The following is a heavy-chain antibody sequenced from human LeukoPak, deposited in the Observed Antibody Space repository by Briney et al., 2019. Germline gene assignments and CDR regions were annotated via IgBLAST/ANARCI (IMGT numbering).Heavy chain of an antibody. CDR1: GGSFSGYY. CDR2: INHSGST. CDR3: ARLRPSSYGYQLLKYYFDY. J-gene: IGHJ4*02. D-gene: IGHD2-2*01. V-gene: IGHV4-34*01. Sequence: SETLSLTCAVYGGSFSGYYWSWIRQPPGKGLEWIGEINHSGSTNYNPSLKSRVTISVDTSKNQFSLKLSSVTAADTAVYYCARLRPSSYGYQLLKYYFDYWGQGTLVTVSS.